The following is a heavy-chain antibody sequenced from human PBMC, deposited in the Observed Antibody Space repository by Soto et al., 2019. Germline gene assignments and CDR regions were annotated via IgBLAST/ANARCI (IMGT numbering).Heavy chain of an antibody. CDR2: IYYSGSA. D-gene: IGHD3-3*01. V-gene: IGHV4-31*03. Sequence: QVQLQESGPGLVKPSQTLSLTCTVSGGSISGGDYYWSWIRQHPGKGLEWIGYIYYSGSAYYNPSLKCRVSISLDTSRSQFSLRLSSVTAADTAVYYCARGVGYYEYWSGYPYFDYWGQGTLVTVSS. J-gene: IGHJ4*02. CDR1: GGSISGGDYY. CDR3: ARGVGYYEYWSGYPYFDY.